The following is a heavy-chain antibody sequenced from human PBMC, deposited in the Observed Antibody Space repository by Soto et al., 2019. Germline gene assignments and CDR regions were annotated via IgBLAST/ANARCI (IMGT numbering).Heavy chain of an antibody. CDR2: IYYSGST. J-gene: IGHJ6*02. Sequence: PSETLSLTCTVSGGSVSSGSYYWSWIRQPPGKGLEWIGYIYYSGSTNYNPSLKSRVTISVDTSKNQFSLKLSSVTAADTAVYYCARDRSRPSKAARPYYSYGRDVWGQGTTVPVP. D-gene: IGHD6-6*01. CDR1: GGSVSSGSYY. CDR3: ARDRSRPSKAARPYYSYGRDV. V-gene: IGHV4-61*01.